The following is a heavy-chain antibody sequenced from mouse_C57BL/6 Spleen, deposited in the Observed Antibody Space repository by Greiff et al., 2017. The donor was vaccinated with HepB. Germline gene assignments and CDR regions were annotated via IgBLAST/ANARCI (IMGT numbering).Heavy chain of an antibody. J-gene: IGHJ4*01. V-gene: IGHV1-64*01. CDR2: IHPNSGST. CDR1: GYTFTSYW. CDR3: ARNSNYGDAMDY. D-gene: IGHD2-5*01. Sequence: VQLQQPGAELVKPGASVKLSCKASGYTFTSYWMHWVKQRPGQGLEWIGMIHPNSGSTNYNEKFKSKATLTVDKSSSTAYMQLSSLTSEDSAVYYCARNSNYGDAMDYWGQGTSVTVSS.